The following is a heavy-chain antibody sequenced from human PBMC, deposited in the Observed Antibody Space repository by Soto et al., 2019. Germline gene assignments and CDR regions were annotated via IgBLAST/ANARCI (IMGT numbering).Heavy chain of an antibody. V-gene: IGHV3-21*01. D-gene: IGHD6-6*01. CDR1: GFTFSSYS. CDR3: ERDQGSSSSWGWHYYYGMDV. Sequence: PGGSLRLSCAASGFTFSSYSMNWVRQAPGKGLEWVSSISSSSSYIYYADSVKGRFTISRDNAKNSLYLQMNSLRAEDTAVYYCERDQGSSSSWGWHYYYGMDVWGQGTTVTISS. J-gene: IGHJ6*02. CDR2: ISSSSSYI.